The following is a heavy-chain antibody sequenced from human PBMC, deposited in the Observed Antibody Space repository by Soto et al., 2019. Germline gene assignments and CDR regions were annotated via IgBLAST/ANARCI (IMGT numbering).Heavy chain of an antibody. CDR1: GYTFSMSG. CDR3: AREGPRPYYYYGMDV. CDR2: ISGYNGKT. J-gene: IGHJ6*02. V-gene: IGHV1-18*01. Sequence: ASVKVSCKSSGYTFSMSGISWVRQAPGQGLEWMGWISGYNGKTNYEQKIQDRVTMTTDTSTNMAYMELRSLRSDDTAVYYCAREGPRPYYYYGMDVWGQGTTVTVSS.